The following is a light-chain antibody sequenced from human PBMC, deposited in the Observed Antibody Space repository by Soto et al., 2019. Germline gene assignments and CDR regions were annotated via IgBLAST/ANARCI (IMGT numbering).Light chain of an antibody. CDR3: SSFTSGSTLV. Sequence: QSALTQPASVSGSPGQSITISCTGTSSDVGAYNSVAWYQHNPGEVPKLMIYDVTNRPSGVSSRFSGSKSGNTASLSISGLQAEDEADYYCSSFTSGSTLVFGTGTKLTV. J-gene: IGLJ1*01. V-gene: IGLV2-14*01. CDR2: DVT. CDR1: SSDVGAYNS.